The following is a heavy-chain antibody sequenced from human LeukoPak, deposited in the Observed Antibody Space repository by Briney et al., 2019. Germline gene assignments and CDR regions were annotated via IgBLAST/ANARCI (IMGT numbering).Heavy chain of an antibody. CDR3: ARHVLTTGISRFYYNIGYFDY. D-gene: IGHD4-17*01. CDR2: MFFSGST. J-gene: IGHJ4*03. Sequence: SETLSLTCTVSSGSISGYYWTWIRQPAGKGLDWIGRMFFSGSTNYNPSLKSRVTMSVDTSKNQFSLKLTSVTAADTAIYYCARHVLTTGISRFYYNIGYFDYWGQGTLVTVSS. CDR1: SGSISGYY. V-gene: IGHV4-4*07.